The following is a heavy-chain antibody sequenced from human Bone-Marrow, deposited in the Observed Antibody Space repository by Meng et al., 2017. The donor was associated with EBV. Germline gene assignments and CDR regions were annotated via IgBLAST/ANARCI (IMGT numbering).Heavy chain of an antibody. D-gene: IGHD6-19*01. CDR1: GFTFSSYA. CDR2: ISGSGGST. J-gene: IGHJ2*01. Sequence: EVQLLESGGGLVQPGGSLRLSCAASGFTFSSYAMSWVRQAPGKGLEWVSAISGSGGSTYYADSVKGRFTISGDNSKNTLYLQMNSLRAEDTAVYYCAKWGTDSGWYANWYFDLWGRGTLVTVSS. V-gene: IGHV3-23*01. CDR3: AKWGTDSGWYANWYFDL.